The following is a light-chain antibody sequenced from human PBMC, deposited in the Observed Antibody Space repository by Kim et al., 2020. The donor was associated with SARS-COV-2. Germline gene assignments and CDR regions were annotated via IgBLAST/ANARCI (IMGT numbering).Light chain of an antibody. CDR3: QVWDSSSDHV. CDR2: YDS. CDR1: NIGSKS. V-gene: IGLV3-21*04. J-gene: IGLJ1*01. Sequence: VAPGKTARITCGGNNIGSKSVHWYQQRPGQAPVLVIYYDSDRPSGIPERFSGSNSGNTATLTISRVEAGDEADYYCQVWDSSSDHVFGTGTKVTVL.